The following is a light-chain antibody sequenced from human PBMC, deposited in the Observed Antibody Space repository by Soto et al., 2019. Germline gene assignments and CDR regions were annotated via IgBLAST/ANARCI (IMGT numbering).Light chain of an antibody. CDR2: KAS. CDR1: QSISSW. V-gene: IGKV1-5*03. J-gene: IGKJ1*01. CDR3: QHYNTYPWT. Sequence: DFQMTQSPSTLSASVGDRVTNTCRASQSISSWLAWYQQKPGKAPNLLIHKASHLESGVPSRFSGSGSGTEFTLTISSLQPGDFATYYCQHYNTYPWTFGQGTKVDIK.